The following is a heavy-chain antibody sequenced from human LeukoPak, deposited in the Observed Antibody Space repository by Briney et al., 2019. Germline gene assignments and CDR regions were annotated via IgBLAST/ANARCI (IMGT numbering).Heavy chain of an antibody. CDR1: GFTFTSIA. J-gene: IGHJ4*02. CDR3: AKGQELDDGVFDS. D-gene: IGHD1-1*01. V-gene: IGHV3-23*01. Sequence: PGGSLRLSCAASGFTFTSIAMTWVPQAPGKGLEWVSTIRGTGDSTHYADSVKGRFIISRDKSKNMLYLQMNGLRAEDTAIYYCAKGQELDDGVFDSWGQGTLVTVSS. CDR2: IRGTGDST.